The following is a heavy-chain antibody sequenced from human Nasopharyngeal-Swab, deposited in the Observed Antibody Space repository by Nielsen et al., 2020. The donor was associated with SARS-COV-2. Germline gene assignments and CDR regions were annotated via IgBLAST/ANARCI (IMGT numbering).Heavy chain of an antibody. CDR1: GFTFSSYG. J-gene: IGHJ5*02. D-gene: IGHD1-7*01. CDR3: ARAGITGTPWGWFDP. V-gene: IGHV3-30*03. CDR2: ISYDGSNK. Sequence: GESLKISCAAFGFTFSSYGMHWVRQAPGKGLAWVAVISYDGSNKYYADSVKGRFTISRDNSKNTLYLQMNSLRAEDTAVYYCARAGITGTPWGWFDPWGQGTLVTVSS.